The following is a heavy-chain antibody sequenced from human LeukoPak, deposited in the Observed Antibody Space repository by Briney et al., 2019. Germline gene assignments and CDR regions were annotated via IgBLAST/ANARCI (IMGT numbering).Heavy chain of an antibody. J-gene: IGHJ4*02. CDR1: GGTFSSYA. Sequence: SVKVSCKASGGTFSSYAISWVRQAPGQGLEWMGGIIPIFGTANYAQKFQGRVTITADESTSTVYMELSSLRSEDTAVYYCASYGITPVTPSYWGQGTLVTVSS. D-gene: IGHD4-17*01. CDR3: ASYGITPVTPSY. V-gene: IGHV1-69*13. CDR2: IIPIFGTA.